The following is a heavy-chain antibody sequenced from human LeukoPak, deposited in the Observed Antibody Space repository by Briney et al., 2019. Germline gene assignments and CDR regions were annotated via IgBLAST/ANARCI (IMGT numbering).Heavy chain of an antibody. CDR3: AKAIIPRGGELLYYYYYGMDV. D-gene: IGHD3-10*01. CDR2: ISWNSGSI. Sequence: PGRSLRLSCAASGFTFDDYAMHWVRQAPGKGLEWVSGISWNSGSIGYADSVKGRFTISRDNAKNSLYMQMNSLRAEDTALYYCAKAIIPRGGELLYYYYYGMDVWGQGTTVTVSS. V-gene: IGHV3-9*01. J-gene: IGHJ6*02. CDR1: GFTFDDYA.